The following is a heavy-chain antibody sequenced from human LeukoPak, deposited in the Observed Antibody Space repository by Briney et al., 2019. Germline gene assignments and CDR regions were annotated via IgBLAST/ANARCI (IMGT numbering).Heavy chain of an antibody. CDR1: GGSFSGYY. V-gene: IGHV4-34*01. J-gene: IGHJ5*02. CDR3: ARGGFWSGYPEYNWFDP. Sequence: LETLSLTCAVYGGSFSGYYWSWIRQPPGKGLEWIGEINHSGSTNYNPSLKSRVTISVDTSKNQFSLKLSSVTAADTAVYYCARGGFWSGYPEYNWFDPWGQGTLVTVSS. D-gene: IGHD3-3*01. CDR2: INHSGST.